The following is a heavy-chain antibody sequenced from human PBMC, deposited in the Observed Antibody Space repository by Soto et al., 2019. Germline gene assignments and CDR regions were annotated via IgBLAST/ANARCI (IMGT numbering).Heavy chain of an antibody. CDR2: ISSSSSYT. J-gene: IGHJ3*02. V-gene: IGHV3-11*06. D-gene: IGHD2-15*01. Sequence: QVQLVESGGGLVKPGGSLRLSCAASGFTFSDYYMSWIRQAPGKGLEWVSYISSSSSYTNYADSVKGRFTISRDNAKNSLYLQMNSLRAEDTAVYYCASHEGSSQTVVVGGDAFDIWGQGTMVTVSS. CDR3: ASHEGSSQTVVVGGDAFDI. CDR1: GFTFSDYY.